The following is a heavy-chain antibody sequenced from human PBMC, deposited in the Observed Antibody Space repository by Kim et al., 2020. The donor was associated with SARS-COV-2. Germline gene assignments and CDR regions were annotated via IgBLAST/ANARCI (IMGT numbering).Heavy chain of an antibody. CDR1: GGSISSSSYY. CDR3: ARRPDYVWGSYRYTAFGVY. J-gene: IGHJ4*02. D-gene: IGHD3-16*02. CDR2: IYYSGST. V-gene: IGHV4-39*01. Sequence: SETLSLTCTVSGGSISSSSYYWGWLRQPTGKGLEWIGCIYYSGSTYYNPYLKSRVTISVDTSKNQFSLKLSSVTAADTAVYYCARRPDYVWGSYRYTAFGVYWGQGTLVTVSS.